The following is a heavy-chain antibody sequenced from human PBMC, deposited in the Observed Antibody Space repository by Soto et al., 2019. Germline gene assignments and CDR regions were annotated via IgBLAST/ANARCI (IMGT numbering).Heavy chain of an antibody. J-gene: IGHJ4*02. CDR1: GVTFSSYA. CDR3: ARDDSSGYYYGGDY. V-gene: IGHV1-69*13. D-gene: IGHD3-22*01. Sequence: SVKVSCKSSGVTFSSYAISLFRHSPGQGLEWMGGIIPIFGTANYAQKFQGRVTITADESTSTAYMELSSLRSEDTAVYYCARDDSSGYYYGGDYWGQGTLVTVSS. CDR2: IIPIFGTA.